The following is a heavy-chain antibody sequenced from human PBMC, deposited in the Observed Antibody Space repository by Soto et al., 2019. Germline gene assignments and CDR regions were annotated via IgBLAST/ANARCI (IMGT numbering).Heavy chain of an antibody. D-gene: IGHD3-10*01. CDR2: ISSSGSTI. J-gene: IGHJ6*02. CDR1: GFTFSSYE. V-gene: IGHV3-48*03. CDR3: ARDFRVRGVIYYYYGMDV. Sequence: PGGSRRLSCAASGFTFSSYEMNWVRQAPGKGLEWVSYISSSGSTIYYAASVKGRFTISRDNAKNSLYLQMNSLRAEDTAVYYCARDFRVRGVIYYYYGMDVWGQGTTVTVSS.